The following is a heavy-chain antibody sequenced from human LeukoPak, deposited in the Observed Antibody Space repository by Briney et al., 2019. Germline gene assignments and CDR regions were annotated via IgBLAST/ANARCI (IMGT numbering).Heavy chain of an antibody. Sequence: TSQTLSLTCTVSGGSISSGDYYWSWIRQPPGKGLEWIGYIYYSGSTYYNPSLKSRVTISVDTSKDQFSLKLSSVTAADTAVYYCARERVGELLHSYYYGMDVWGQGTTVTVSS. J-gene: IGHJ6*02. CDR2: IYYSGST. CDR3: ARERVGELLHSYYYGMDV. V-gene: IGHV4-30-4*01. D-gene: IGHD1-26*01. CDR1: GGSISSGDYY.